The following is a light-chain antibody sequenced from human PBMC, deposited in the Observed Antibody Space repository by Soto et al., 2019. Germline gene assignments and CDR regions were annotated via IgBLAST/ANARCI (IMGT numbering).Light chain of an antibody. CDR3: QQYNNWRS. V-gene: IGKV3-15*01. CDR2: GAS. Sequence: EIVMTQSPATLSASPGERATLSCRASQSVSSNLAWYQQKPGQPPRLLIYGASTRATGIPARLSGSGSGTEFAITITSLQSEDFAVYYCQQYNNWRSFGEGTKVDI. CDR1: QSVSSN. J-gene: IGKJ1*01.